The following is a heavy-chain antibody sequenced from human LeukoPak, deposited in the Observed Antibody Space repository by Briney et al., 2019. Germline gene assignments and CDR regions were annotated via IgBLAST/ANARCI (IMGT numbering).Heavy chain of an antibody. J-gene: IGHJ3*02. CDR3: ARRYCSGGSCYSLVRTMLAFDI. CDR1: GGSFSGYY. V-gene: IGHV4-34*01. CDR2: ISHSGST. D-gene: IGHD2-15*01. Sequence: SETLSLTCAVYGGSFSGYYWSWIRQPPGKGLEWIGEISHSGSTNYNPSLKSRVTISVDTSKNQFSLKLSSVTAADTAVYYCARRYCSGGSCYSLVRTMLAFDIWGQGTMVTVSS.